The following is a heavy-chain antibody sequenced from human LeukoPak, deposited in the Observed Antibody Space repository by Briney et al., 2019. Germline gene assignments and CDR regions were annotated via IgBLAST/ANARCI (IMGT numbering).Heavy chain of an antibody. J-gene: IGHJ4*02. V-gene: IGHV4-34*01. CDR1: GGSFSGYY. CDR2: INHSGST. Sequence: SETLSLTCAVYGGSFSGYYWSWIRQPPGKGLEWIGEINHSGSTNYSPSLKSRVTISVDTSKNQFSLKLSSVTAADTAVYYCVRTFLEYDSGNYINYWGQGTLVTVSS. CDR3: VRTFLEYDSGNYINY. D-gene: IGHD3-10*01.